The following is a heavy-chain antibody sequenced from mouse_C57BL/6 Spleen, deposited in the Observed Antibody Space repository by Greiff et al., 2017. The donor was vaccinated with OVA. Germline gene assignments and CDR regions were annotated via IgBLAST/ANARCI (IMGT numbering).Heavy chain of an antibody. D-gene: IGHD4-1*02. CDR2: ISSGGSYT. Sequence: DVKLVESGGDLVKPGGSLKLSCAASGFTFSSYGMSWVRQTPDKRLEWVATISSGGSYTYYPDSVKGRFTISRDNAKNTLYLQMSSLKSEDTAMYYCARLQLGREDAMDYWGQGTSVTVSS. J-gene: IGHJ4*01. CDR1: GFTFSSYG. V-gene: IGHV5-6*02. CDR3: ARLQLGREDAMDY.